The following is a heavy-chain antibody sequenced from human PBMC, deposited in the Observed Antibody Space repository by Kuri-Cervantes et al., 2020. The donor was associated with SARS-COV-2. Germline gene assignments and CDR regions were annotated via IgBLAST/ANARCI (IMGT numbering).Heavy chain of an antibody. D-gene: IGHD3-22*01. J-gene: IGHJ4*02. V-gene: IGHV1-24*01. Sequence: ASVQVSCRVSGYTLTELSMHWVRQAPGKGLEWMGGFDPEDGETIYAQKFQGRVTMTEDTSTDTAYMELSSLRSEDTAVYYCSHYYDSSGYYYDYWGQGTLVTDSS. CDR2: FDPEDGET. CDR3: SHYYDSSGYYYDY. CDR1: GYTLTELS.